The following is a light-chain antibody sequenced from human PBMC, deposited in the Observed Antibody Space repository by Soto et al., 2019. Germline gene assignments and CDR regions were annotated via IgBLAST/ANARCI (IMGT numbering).Light chain of an antibody. CDR1: QSVSGN. CDR2: GAS. V-gene: IGKV3-15*01. J-gene: IGKJ3*01. Sequence: EIVMTQPPATLSVSPGERATLSCRASQSVSGNLAWYQQKPGQAPRLLIYGASTRATGIPARFSGSGSGTEFTLTISSLQSEDFALYYCQQYNDWPQTFGPGTKVDIK. CDR3: QQYNDWPQT.